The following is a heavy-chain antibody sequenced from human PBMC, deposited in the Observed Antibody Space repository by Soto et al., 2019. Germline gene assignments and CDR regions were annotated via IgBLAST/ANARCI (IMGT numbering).Heavy chain of an antibody. CDR1: GGTFSSYA. CDR3: ARSGIQLWSPYFDY. D-gene: IGHD5-18*01. CDR2: IIPIFGTA. V-gene: IGHV1-69*12. Sequence: QVQLVQSGAEVKKPGSSVKVSCKASGGTFSSYAISWVRQAPGQGLEWMGGIIPIFGTANYAQKFQGRVTITADESTSTAYMGLSSLRSEDTAVYYCARSGIQLWSPYFDYWGQGTLVTVSS. J-gene: IGHJ4*02.